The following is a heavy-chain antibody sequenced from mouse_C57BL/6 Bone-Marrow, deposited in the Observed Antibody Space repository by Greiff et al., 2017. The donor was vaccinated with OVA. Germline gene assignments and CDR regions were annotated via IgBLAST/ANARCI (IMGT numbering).Heavy chain of an antibody. J-gene: IGHJ3*01. Sequence: DVKLVESGGGLVKPGGSLKLSCAASGFTFSSYAMSWVRQTPEKRLEWVATISDGGSYTYYPDNVKGRFTISRDNAKNNLYLQMSHLKSEDTAMYYCARDGRAYWGQGTLVTVSA. CDR1: GFTFSSYA. CDR2: ISDGGSYT. V-gene: IGHV5-4*01. CDR3: ARDGRAY.